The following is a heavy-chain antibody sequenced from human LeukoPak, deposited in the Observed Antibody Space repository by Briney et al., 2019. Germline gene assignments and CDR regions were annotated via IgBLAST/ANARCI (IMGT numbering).Heavy chain of an antibody. CDR1: GGSFSGYY. D-gene: IGHD3-9*01. CDR3: ARQTGLRYFDWLLYLDY. J-gene: IGHJ4*02. CDR2: IYYSGST. V-gene: IGHV4-39*01. Sequence: SETLSLTCAVYGGSFSGYYWGWIRQPPGKGLEWIGSIYYSGSTYYNPSLKSRVTISVDTSKNQFSLKLSSVTAADTAVYYCARQTGLRYFDWLLYLDYWGQGTLVTVSS.